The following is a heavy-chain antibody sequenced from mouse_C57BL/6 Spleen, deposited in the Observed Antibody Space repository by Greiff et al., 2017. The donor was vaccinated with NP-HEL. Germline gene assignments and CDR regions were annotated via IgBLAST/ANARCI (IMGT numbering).Heavy chain of an antibody. Sequence: VQLQQSGAELARPGASVKLSCKASGYTFTSYGISWVKQRTGQGLEWIGEIYPRSGNTYYNEKFKGKATLTADKSSSTAYMELRRLTSEDSAVYFCARGRDYGNYVYFDVWGTGTTVTVSS. D-gene: IGHD2-1*01. CDR2: IYPRSGNT. CDR3: ARGRDYGNYVYFDV. V-gene: IGHV1-81*01. CDR1: GYTFTSYG. J-gene: IGHJ1*03.